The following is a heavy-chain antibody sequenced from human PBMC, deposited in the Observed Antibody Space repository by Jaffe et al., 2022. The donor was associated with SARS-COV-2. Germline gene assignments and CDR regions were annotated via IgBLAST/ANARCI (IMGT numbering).Heavy chain of an antibody. V-gene: IGHV4-59*01. Sequence: QVQLQESGPGLVKPSETLSLTCTVSGGSISSYYWSWIRQPPGKGLEWIGYIYYSGSTNYNPSLKSRVTISVDTSKNQFSLKLSSVTAADTAVYYCARGWSYDYVWGSYRYTRYYYYYMDVWGKGTTVTVSS. J-gene: IGHJ6*03. CDR3: ARGWSYDYVWGSYRYTRYYYYYMDV. CDR1: GGSISSYY. D-gene: IGHD3-16*02. CDR2: IYYSGST.